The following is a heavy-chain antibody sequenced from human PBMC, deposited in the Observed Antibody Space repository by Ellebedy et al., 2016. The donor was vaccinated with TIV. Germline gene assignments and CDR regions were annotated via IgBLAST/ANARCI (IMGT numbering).Heavy chain of an antibody. Sequence: GESLKISXASSGFNFSSYAMSWVRQAPGKGLEWVSAISGSGGSTYYADSVKGRFTISRDNSKNTLYLQMNSLRAEDTAVYYCAKDRVAVAGREDYWGQGTLVTVSS. D-gene: IGHD6-19*01. J-gene: IGHJ4*02. CDR2: ISGSGGST. CDR3: AKDRVAVAGREDY. V-gene: IGHV3-23*01. CDR1: GFNFSSYA.